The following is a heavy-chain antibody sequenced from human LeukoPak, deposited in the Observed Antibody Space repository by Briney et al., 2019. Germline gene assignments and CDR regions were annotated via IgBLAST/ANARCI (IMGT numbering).Heavy chain of an antibody. D-gene: IGHD1-1*01. CDR2: INPSGGST. CDR3: ASEPSPPGLGYEYYYYMDV. Sequence: GASVKVSCKASGYTFTSYYMHWVRQAPGQGLEWMGIINPSGGSTSYAQKFQGRVTMTRDTSTSTVYMELSSLRSEDTAVYYCASEPSPPGLGYEYYYYMDVWGKGTTVTVSS. J-gene: IGHJ6*03. V-gene: IGHV1-46*01. CDR1: GYTFTSYY.